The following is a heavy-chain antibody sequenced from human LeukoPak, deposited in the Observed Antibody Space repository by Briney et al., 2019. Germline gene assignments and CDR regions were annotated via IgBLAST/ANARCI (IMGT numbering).Heavy chain of an antibody. Sequence: GGSLRLSCAASGFTFSSYSMNWVRQAPGKGLEWVSSISSSSSYIYYADSVKGRFTISRDNAKNSLYLQMNSLRAEDTAVYYCARDKADPYCSSTSCYGAFDIWGQGTMVTVSS. CDR1: GFTFSSYS. CDR2: ISSSSSYI. CDR3: ARDKADPYCSSTSCYGAFDI. D-gene: IGHD2-2*01. V-gene: IGHV3-21*01. J-gene: IGHJ3*02.